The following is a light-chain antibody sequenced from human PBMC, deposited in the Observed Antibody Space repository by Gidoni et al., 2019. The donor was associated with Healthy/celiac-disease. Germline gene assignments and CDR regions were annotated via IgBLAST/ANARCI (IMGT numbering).Light chain of an antibody. Sequence: DIKMTQSPSSLSASVGDRVPITSRASQSISSYLNWYQQKPGKAPKLLIYAASSLQSGVPSRFSGSGSGTDFTLTISSLQPEDFATYYCQQSYSSPPTFGQGTKLEIK. CDR2: AAS. CDR3: QQSYSSPPT. CDR1: QSISSY. J-gene: IGKJ2*01. V-gene: IGKV1-39*01.